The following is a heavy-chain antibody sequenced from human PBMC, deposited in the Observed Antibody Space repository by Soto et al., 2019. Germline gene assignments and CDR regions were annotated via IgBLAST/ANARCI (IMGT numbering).Heavy chain of an antibody. CDR1: GYTFSTYA. CDR3: ARGKGMEENYFYYGLDI. D-gene: IGHD1-1*01. Sequence: ASVKVSCKASGYTFSTYAMHWVRQAPGQSLEWMGWLNGGTGQTRYSQKFQDRVIITRDTSASTGYMELSSLTSEDTAVYYCARGKGMEENYFYYGLDIWGQGATVTVSS. J-gene: IGHJ6*02. V-gene: IGHV1-3*01. CDR2: LNGGTGQT.